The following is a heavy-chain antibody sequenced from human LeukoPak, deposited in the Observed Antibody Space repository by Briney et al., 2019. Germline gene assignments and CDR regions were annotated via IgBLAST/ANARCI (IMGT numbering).Heavy chain of an antibody. CDR1: GGSISSSSYY. V-gene: IGHV4-39*01. Sequence: SETLSLTCTVSGGSISSSSYYWGWIRQPPGKGREWIGSIYYSGSTYYNPSLKSRVTISVDTSKNQFSLKLSSVTAADTAVYYCARHRSGWYLDYWGQGTLVTVSS. CDR2: IYYSGST. J-gene: IGHJ4*02. D-gene: IGHD6-19*01. CDR3: ARHRSGWYLDY.